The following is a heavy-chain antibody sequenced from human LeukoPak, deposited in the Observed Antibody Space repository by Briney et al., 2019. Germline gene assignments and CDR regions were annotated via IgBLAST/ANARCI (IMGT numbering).Heavy chain of an antibody. CDR3: TKLGGAYSGYEIDY. J-gene: IGHJ4*02. D-gene: IGHD5-12*01. CDR1: GFPFSSYG. V-gene: IGHV3-33*06. CDR2: IWYDESNQ. Sequence: HPGGSLRLSCAASGFPFSSYGMHWVRQAPGKGLEWVAVIWYDESNQYYADSVKGRFTISRDNSKNTLSLQMNSLRAEDTAIYYCTKLGGAYSGYEIDYWGQGTLVTVSS.